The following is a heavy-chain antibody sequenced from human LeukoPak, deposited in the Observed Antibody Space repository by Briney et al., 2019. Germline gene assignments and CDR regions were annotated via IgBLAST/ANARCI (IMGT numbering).Heavy chain of an antibody. CDR1: GFTFSNSW. Sequence: GGSLRLSCAASGFTFSNSWMTWVRQAPGKGLEWVGRIKSKIDGGTTDYAAPVKGRFTISRDDSKNTLYLQMNSLKTEDTAVYYCTTDAYYYDSSGYYYLRYDYWGQGTLVTVSS. CDR2: IKSKIDGGTT. J-gene: IGHJ4*02. CDR3: TTDAYYYDSSGYYYLRYDY. V-gene: IGHV3-15*01. D-gene: IGHD3-22*01.